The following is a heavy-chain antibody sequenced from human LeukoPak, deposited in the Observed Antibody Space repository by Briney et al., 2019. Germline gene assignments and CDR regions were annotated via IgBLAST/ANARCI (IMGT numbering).Heavy chain of an antibody. CDR3: ARVACSSTSCALDY. V-gene: IGHV1-2*04. Sequence: ASVKVSCKASGYTFTGYYMHWVQQAPGQGLEWMGWINPNSGGTNYAQKFQGWVTMTRDTSISTAYMELSRLRSDDTAVYYCARVACSSTSCALDYWGQGTLVTVSS. J-gene: IGHJ4*02. CDR1: GYTFTGYY. D-gene: IGHD2-2*01. CDR2: INPNSGGT.